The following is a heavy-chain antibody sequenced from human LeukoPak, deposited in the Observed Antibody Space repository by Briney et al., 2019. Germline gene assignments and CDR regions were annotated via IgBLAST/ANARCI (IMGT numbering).Heavy chain of an antibody. CDR2: IPYDGSHK. J-gene: IGHJ4*02. CDR3: ARGVGASDY. Sequence: TGGSLRLSCAASGFTFSDYGMHWVRQAPGKGLEWVAVIPYDGSHKYYTDTVKGRFTISRDNAKNTLYLQMNSLRAEDTAVYYCARGVGASDYWGQGTLVTVSS. CDR1: GFTFSDYG. D-gene: IGHD1-26*01. V-gene: IGHV3-30*03.